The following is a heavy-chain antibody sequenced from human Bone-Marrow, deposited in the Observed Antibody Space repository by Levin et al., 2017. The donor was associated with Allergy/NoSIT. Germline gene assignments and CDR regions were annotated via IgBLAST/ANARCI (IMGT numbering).Heavy chain of an antibody. CDR1: GGFITSSNYY. V-gene: IGHV4-39*01. Sequence: SRTLSLTCTVSGGFITSSNYYWGWIRQSPGKGLEWIGSIYKSGSTYNNPSLKSRVTMSVDTSKRQFSLNLSSVTAADTAVYYCATQDISSPVFEFWGQGSLVAVSS. CDR3: ATQDISSPVFEF. J-gene: IGHJ4*02. CDR2: IYKSGST. D-gene: IGHD2-15*01.